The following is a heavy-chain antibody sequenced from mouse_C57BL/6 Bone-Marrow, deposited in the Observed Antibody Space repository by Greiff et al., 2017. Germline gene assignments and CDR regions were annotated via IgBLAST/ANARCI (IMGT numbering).Heavy chain of an antibody. Sequence: EVHLVESGGDLVKPGGSLKLSCAASGFTFSSYGMSWVRQTPDKRLEWVATISSGGSYTYYPDSVKGRFTISRDNAKNTLYLQMSSLKSEDTAMYYCARQDYCYFDYWGQGTTLTVSS. J-gene: IGHJ2*01. CDR2: ISSGGSYT. V-gene: IGHV5-6*01. CDR1: GFTFSSYG. CDR3: ARQDYCYFDY. D-gene: IGHD1-1*01.